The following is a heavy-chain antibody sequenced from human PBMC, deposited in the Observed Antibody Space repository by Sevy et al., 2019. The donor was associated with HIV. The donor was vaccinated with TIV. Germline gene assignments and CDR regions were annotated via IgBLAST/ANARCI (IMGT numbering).Heavy chain of an antibody. J-gene: IGHJ4*02. Sequence: GGSLRLSCAASGFIFNRFGMHWVRQGPGKGLEWVAVMSYDGSKKYYADSVKGRFTISRDDSKNTLYVQMNSLRAEGTGVYYRAKKDGSGGPPPHWGQGTLVTVSS. CDR3: AKKDGSGGPPPH. V-gene: IGHV3-30*18. D-gene: IGHD6-19*01. CDR2: MSYDGSKK. CDR1: GFIFNRFG.